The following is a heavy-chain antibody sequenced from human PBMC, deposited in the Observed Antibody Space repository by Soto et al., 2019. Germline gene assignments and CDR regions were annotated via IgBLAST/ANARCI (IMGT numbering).Heavy chain of an antibody. CDR2: ISSSSYI. CDR1: GFTFSSYS. J-gene: IGHJ6*02. V-gene: IGHV3-21*01. CDR3: ARDKSGSPLSYYYGMDV. D-gene: IGHD5-12*01. Sequence: PGGSLRLSCAASGFTFSSYSMNWVRQAPGKGLEWVSSISSSSYIYYADSVKGRFTISRDNAKNSLYLQMNSLRAEDTAVYYCARDKSGSPLSYYYGMDVWGQGTTVTVSS.